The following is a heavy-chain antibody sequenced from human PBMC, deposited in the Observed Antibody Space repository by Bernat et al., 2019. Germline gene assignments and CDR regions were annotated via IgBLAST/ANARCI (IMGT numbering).Heavy chain of an antibody. CDR1: GFTVSTNY. V-gene: IGHV3-66*01. J-gene: IGHJ4*02. CDR3: AIAARPGYFDY. Sequence: EVQLLESGGGLVQPGGSLRLSCAASGFTVSTNYMTWVRQAPGRGLEWVSVIYSVGDTYYTDSVKGRFTISRDNSKNTVYLQMNSLRAEDAAVYYCAIAARPGYFDYWGQGTLVTVSS. CDR2: IYSVGDT. D-gene: IGHD6-6*01.